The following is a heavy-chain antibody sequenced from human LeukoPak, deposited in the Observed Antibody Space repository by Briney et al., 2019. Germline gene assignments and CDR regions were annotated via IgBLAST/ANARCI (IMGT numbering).Heavy chain of an antibody. CDR2: INPNSGGT. V-gene: IGHV1-2*02. Sequence: ASVKVSCKASGYTFTGYYMHWGRQAPGQGLERMGWINPNSGGTNYAQKFQGRVTMTRDTSISTAYMELSRLRSDDTAVYYCARDRDWNYLYYYYMDVWGKGTTDTVSS. J-gene: IGHJ6*03. D-gene: IGHD1-7*01. CDR3: ARDRDWNYLYYYYMDV. CDR1: GYTFTGYY.